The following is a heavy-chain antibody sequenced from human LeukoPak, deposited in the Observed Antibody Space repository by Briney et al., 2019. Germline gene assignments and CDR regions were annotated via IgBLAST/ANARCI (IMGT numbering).Heavy chain of an antibody. D-gene: IGHD3-16*01. J-gene: IGHJ4*02. CDR3: ARDFSHYVWGSYPESY. CDR1: GGSINTYY. V-gene: IGHV4-59*12. Sequence: SETLSLTCTVSGGSINTYYSWIRQSPGKGLEWIGYIYYSGSTNYNPSLKSRVTISVDTSKNQFSLKLSSVTAADTAVYYCARDFSHYVWGSYPESYWGQGTLVTVSS. CDR2: IYYSGST.